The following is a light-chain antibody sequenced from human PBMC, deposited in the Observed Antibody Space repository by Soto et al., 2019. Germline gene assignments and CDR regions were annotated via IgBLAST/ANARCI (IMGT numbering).Light chain of an antibody. CDR3: GSWDSSLSAYV. Sequence: QSVLTQPPSVSAAPGQRVTISCTGSSSNIGGNSVSWYQQLPGTAPKLLIYDDDKRPSGIPARCSGSKSGTSATLGITGFQNGDEADYYCGSWDSSLSAYVFGTGTQLTVL. J-gene: IGLJ1*01. CDR2: DDD. CDR1: SSNIGGNS. V-gene: IGLV1-51*01.